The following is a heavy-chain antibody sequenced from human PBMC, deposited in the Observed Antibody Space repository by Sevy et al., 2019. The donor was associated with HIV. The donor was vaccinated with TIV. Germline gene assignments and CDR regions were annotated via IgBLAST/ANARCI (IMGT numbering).Heavy chain of an antibody. CDR2: ISDYNGYT. CDR1: GYTFSSYG. V-gene: IGHV1-18*01. D-gene: IGHD3-10*01. J-gene: IGHJ6*02. Sequence: ASVKVSCKASGYTFSSYGISWVRQAPGQGLEWMGWISDYNGYTNYAHKFQGRVTMSTETSTRTAYMELRSLRSDDTAGYFCAREGYYYRSGAYRPPNYYGMDVWGQGTAVTVSS. CDR3: AREGYYYRSGAYRPPNYYGMDV.